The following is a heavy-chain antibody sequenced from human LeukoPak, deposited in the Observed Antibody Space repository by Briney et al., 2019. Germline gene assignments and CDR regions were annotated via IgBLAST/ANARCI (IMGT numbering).Heavy chain of an antibody. J-gene: IGHJ4*02. D-gene: IGHD6-19*01. V-gene: IGHV3-33*01. CDR3: ATHSSGWYPVDY. CDR1: GFTFSSYG. CDR2: IWYDGSNK. Sequence: GGSLRLSCAASGFTFSSYGMHWVRQAPGKGLEWVAVIWYDGSNKYYADSVKGRFTISRDNSKNTLYLQMNRLRAEDTAVYYCATHSSGWYPVDYWGQGTLVTVSS.